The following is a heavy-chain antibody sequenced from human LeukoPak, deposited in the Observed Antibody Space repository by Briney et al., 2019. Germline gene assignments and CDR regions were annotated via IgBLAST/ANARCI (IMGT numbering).Heavy chain of an antibody. CDR1: GGSISSYY. CDR3: ARDCSSTSCWAGMDV. J-gene: IGHJ6*02. D-gene: IGHD2-2*01. CDR2: IYYSGST. V-gene: IGHV4-59*01. Sequence: PSETLSLTCTVSGGSISSYYWSWIRQPPGKGREWIGYIYYSGSTDYNPSLKSRVTISVDTSKNQFSLKLSSVTAADTAVYYCARDCSSTSCWAGMDVWGQGTTVTVSS.